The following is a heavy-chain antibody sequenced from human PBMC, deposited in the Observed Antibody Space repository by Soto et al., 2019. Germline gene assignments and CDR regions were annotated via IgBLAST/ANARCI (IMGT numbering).Heavy chain of an antibody. CDR3: ASHFSYYSYMDV. CDR1: GGSISGSSSY. CDR2: IYPSGSA. J-gene: IGHJ6*03. V-gene: IGHV4-39*01. Sequence: ETLSLTCTVTGGSISGSSSYWSWIRQPPGEALEWIGCIYPSGSAYYNPSLKSRVTMSVDTSKNQFSLKVTSVTAADPAVYYCASHFSYYSYMDVWGKGSTVTVSS.